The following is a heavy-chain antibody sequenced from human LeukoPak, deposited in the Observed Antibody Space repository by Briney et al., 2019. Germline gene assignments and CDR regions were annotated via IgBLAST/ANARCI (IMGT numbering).Heavy chain of an antibody. Sequence: GRSLRLSCAAYGFTFEEYAMHWVRQARGRGLEWDPGISWNSGAIGDANSMKGRFNVSRDNAEKTFYLQLNILRTEVRALYYCAKNIFKFGGLHLHGMDVWGQGTTVSVSS. V-gene: IGHV3-9*01. J-gene: IGHJ6*02. CDR3: AKNIFKFGGLHLHGMDV. CDR2: ISWNSGAI. D-gene: IGHD3-10*01. CDR1: GFTFEEYA.